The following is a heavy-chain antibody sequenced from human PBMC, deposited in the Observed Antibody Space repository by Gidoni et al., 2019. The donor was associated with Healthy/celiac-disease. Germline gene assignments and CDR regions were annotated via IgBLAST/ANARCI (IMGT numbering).Heavy chain of an antibody. CDR3: AKVKPGQQLVRTLDY. J-gene: IGHJ4*02. D-gene: IGHD6-13*01. V-gene: IGHV3-23*01. CDR1: GFTCSRYA. CDR2: SWGSWCST. Sequence: EVQLLESGGGLVQPGGSMRLSCATSGFTCSRYAMSWVRQAPGKGLEWVLDSWGSWCSTYYADPVKGRFPISRYNSKNALFLQMNSLRAEDTAVYYCAKVKPGQQLVRTLDYWGQGTLVTVSS.